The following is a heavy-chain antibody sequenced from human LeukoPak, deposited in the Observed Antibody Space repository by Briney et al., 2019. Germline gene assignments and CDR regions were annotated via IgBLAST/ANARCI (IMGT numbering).Heavy chain of an antibody. D-gene: IGHD3-3*01. CDR1: GFTFSNYS. CDR3: ARGPSARFFGVAKGAFDI. CDR2: ISSSGNTI. Sequence: GGSLRLSCAASGFTFSNYSMNWVRQAPGKGLLEWVSYISSSGNTIYYADSVKGRFTISRDNAKNSLYLQMNSLRAEDTAVYYCARGPSARFFGVAKGAFDIWGQGTMVTVSS. J-gene: IGHJ3*02. V-gene: IGHV3-48*01.